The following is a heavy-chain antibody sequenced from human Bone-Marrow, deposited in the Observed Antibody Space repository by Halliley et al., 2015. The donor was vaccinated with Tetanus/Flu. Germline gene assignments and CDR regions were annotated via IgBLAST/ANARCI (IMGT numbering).Heavy chain of an antibody. CDR3: ARGGVAADHFDY. CDR2: ITPSKDAT. J-gene: IGHJ4*02. D-gene: IGHD3-10*01. Sequence: LEWMGWITPSKDATHYAQKFQGRLTVTTDTSAAAVYMELRSLISDATAVYYCARGGVAADHFDYWGQGTLITVSS. V-gene: IGHV1-18*01.